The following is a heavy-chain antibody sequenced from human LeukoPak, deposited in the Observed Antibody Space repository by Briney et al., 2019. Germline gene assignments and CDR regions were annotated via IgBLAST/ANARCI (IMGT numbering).Heavy chain of an antibody. CDR2: INPSGGST. CDR3: ARGRTDYYYYGMDV. Sequence: APVKVSCKASGYTFTRYNMHWVRQAPGQGLVWMGIINPSGGSTSYAQKFQGRVTMTRDTSTSTVYMELSSLRSEDTAVYYCARGRTDYYYYGMDVWGQGTTVTVSS. V-gene: IGHV1-46*01. D-gene: IGHD1-1*01. J-gene: IGHJ6*02. CDR1: GYTFTRYN.